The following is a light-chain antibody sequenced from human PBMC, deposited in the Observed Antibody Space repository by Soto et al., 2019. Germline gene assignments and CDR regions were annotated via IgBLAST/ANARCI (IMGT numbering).Light chain of an antibody. J-gene: IGLJ2*01. CDR2: GNS. Sequence: QSVLTQPPSVSGAPGQRVTISCTGTSSNIGAGYDVHWYQQLPGTAPKLLIYGNSNRPSGVPDRFSGSKSGTSGSLAITGLQAEDEAGYYCQSYDSSLSGSNVVFGGGTKVTVL. CDR1: SSNIGAGYD. V-gene: IGLV1-40*01. CDR3: QSYDSSLSGSNVV.